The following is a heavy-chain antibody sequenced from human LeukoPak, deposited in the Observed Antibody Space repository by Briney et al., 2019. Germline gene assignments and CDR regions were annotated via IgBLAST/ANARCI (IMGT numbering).Heavy chain of an antibody. J-gene: IGHJ4*02. CDR3: AKGYYYDSSGYYGFDY. CDR2: ISGSGGST. D-gene: IGHD3-22*01. Sequence: GGSLRLSCAASGFIFSDYYMSRIRQAPGKGLEWVSAISGSGGSTYYADSVKGRFTISRDNSKNTLYLQMNSLRAEDTAVYYCAKGYYYDSSGYYGFDYWGQGTLVTVSS. V-gene: IGHV3-23*01. CDR1: GFIFSDYY.